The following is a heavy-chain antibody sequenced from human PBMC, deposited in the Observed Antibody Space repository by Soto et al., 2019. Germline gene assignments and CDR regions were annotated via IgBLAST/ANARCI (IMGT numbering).Heavy chain of an antibody. CDR2: IITRYGTT. J-gene: IGHJ5*02. CDR3: ARGFCAPKTCYIGRGDNWFDP. D-gene: IGHD2-2*02. CDR1: GGTFSNYV. V-gene: IGHV1-69*06. Sequence: ASVKVSCKASGGTFSNYVLGWARQAPGQRPEWMGRIITRYGTTKYTPKFQGRVTITEDKSTSSEFMQLSSLRHDDSAVYYCARGFCAPKTCYIGRGDNWFDPWGPGTLVTVSS.